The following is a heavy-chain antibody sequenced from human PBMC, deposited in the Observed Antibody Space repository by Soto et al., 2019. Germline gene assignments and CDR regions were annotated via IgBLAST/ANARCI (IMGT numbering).Heavy chain of an antibody. CDR2: ISWNSGSI. V-gene: IGHV3-9*01. CDR3: AKADGYYSMYYFDY. Sequence: PGGSLRLSCAASGFTFDDYAMHWVRQAPGKGLEWVSGISWNSGSIGYADSVKGRFTISRDNAKNSLYLQMNSLRAEDTALYYCAKADGYYSMYYFDYWGQGTLVTVSS. D-gene: IGHD3-22*01. CDR1: GFTFDDYA. J-gene: IGHJ4*02.